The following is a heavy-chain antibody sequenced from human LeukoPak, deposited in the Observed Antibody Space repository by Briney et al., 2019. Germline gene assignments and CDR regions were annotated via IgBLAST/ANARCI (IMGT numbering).Heavy chain of an antibody. CDR2: ISYDGSNK. CDR3: ARDPLPAAIEYFQH. D-gene: IGHD2-2*01. J-gene: IGHJ1*01. Sequence: PGASLRLSCAASKFTFSSYAMNWVRQASGKGLEWVAVISYDGSNKYYADSVKGRFTISRDNSKNTLYLQMNSLRAEDTAVYYCARDPLPAAIEYFQHWGQGTLVTVSS. CDR1: KFTFSSYA. V-gene: IGHV3-30-3*01.